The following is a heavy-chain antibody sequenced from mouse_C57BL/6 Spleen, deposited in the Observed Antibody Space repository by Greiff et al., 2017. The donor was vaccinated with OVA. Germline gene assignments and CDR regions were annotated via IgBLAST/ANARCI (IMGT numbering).Heavy chain of an antibody. Sequence: QVQLQQSGAELVRPGASVTLSCKASGYTFTDYEMHWVKQTPVHGLEWIGAIDPETGGTAYNQKFKGKAILTADKSYSTAYMELRSLTSEDSAVYYCTSRGTGTVYFGYWGQGTTLTVSS. J-gene: IGHJ2*01. CDR1: GYTFTDYE. V-gene: IGHV1-15*01. CDR3: TSRGTGTVYFGY. CDR2: IDPETGGT. D-gene: IGHD4-1*01.